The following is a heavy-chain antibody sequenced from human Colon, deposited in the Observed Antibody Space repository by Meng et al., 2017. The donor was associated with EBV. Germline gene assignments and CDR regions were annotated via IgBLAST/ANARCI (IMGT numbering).Heavy chain of an antibody. D-gene: IGHD2-21*01. Sequence: QAQLPELGPGLVGPSQTLSLTCTVSSGSMSSGNSYWSWIRQPPGKGLEWIGYIHHSGSAYYNPSLKSRVSISVDTSKSQFSLNLNSMTAADTAVYYCASFDHIPRRNYFDYWGQGTLVTVSS. CDR3: ASFDHIPRRNYFDY. J-gene: IGHJ4*02. V-gene: IGHV4-30-4*01. CDR2: IHHSGSA. CDR1: SGSMSSGNSY.